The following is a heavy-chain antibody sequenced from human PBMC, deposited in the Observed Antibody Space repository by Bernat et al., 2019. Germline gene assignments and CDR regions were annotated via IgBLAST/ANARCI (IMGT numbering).Heavy chain of an antibody. CDR2: IYYSGST. D-gene: IGHD3-10*01. Sequence: QLQLQESGPGLVKPSETLSLTCTVSGGSISSSSYYWGWIRQPPGKGLEWIGSIYYSGSTYYNPSLKSRVTISVDTSKNQFSLKLSSVTAVDTAVYYCARVAAYGWRSFDPWGQGTLVTVSS. CDR3: ARVAAYGWRSFDP. V-gene: IGHV4-39*07. CDR1: GGSISSSSYY. J-gene: IGHJ5*02.